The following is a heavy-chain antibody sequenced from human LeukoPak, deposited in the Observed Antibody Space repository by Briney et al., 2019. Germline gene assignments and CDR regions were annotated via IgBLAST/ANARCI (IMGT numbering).Heavy chain of an antibody. V-gene: IGHV3-53*04. CDR1: GFTISDNF. Sequence: GGSLRLSCAASGFTISDNFMSWVRQAPGKGLECVSLIYAAGSTYYADSVKGRFTISRHNSKNTLYLQMNSLRAEDTAVYCCARGGVGAFDIWGQGTMVTVSS. J-gene: IGHJ3*02. D-gene: IGHD3-16*01. CDR2: IYAAGST. CDR3: ARGGVGAFDI.